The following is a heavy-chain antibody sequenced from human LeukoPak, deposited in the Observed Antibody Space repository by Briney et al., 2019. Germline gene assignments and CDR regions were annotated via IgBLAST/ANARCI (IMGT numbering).Heavy chain of an antibody. Sequence: SETLSLTCTVSGGSISSYYWSWIRQPPGKGLEWIGYIYYSGSTNYNPSLKSRVTISVDTSKNQFSLRLSSVTAADTAVYYCARSGALDIWGQGTMVTVSS. V-gene: IGHV4-59*01. CDR3: ARSGALDI. J-gene: IGHJ3*02. CDR1: GGSISSYY. CDR2: IYYSGST. D-gene: IGHD4-17*01.